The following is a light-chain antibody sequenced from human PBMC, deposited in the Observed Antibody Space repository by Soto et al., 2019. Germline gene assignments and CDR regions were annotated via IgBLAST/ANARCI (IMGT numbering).Light chain of an antibody. CDR3: CSYAGYVV. J-gene: IGLJ2*01. CDR2: EGS. Sequence: QSVLTQPASVSGSPGQSITISCTGTSSDVGSYNLVSWYQQHPGKAPKLMIYEGSKRPSGVSNRFSGSKSGNTASLTISGLQAEDEADYSCCSYAGYVVFGGGTQLTVL. V-gene: IGLV2-23*01. CDR1: SSDVGSYNL.